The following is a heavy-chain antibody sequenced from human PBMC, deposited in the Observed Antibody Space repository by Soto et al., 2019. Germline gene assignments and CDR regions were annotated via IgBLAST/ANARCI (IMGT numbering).Heavy chain of an antibody. CDR2: IYSGGST. V-gene: IGHV3-66*01. Sequence: GGSLRLSCAASGFTVSSNYMSWVRQAPGKGLEWVSVIYSGGSTYYADSVKGRFTISSDNSKNTLYLQMNSLGAEDTAVYYCASETFRDDAFDIWGQGTMVTVSS. CDR3: ASETFRDDAFDI. J-gene: IGHJ3*02. CDR1: GFTVSSNY.